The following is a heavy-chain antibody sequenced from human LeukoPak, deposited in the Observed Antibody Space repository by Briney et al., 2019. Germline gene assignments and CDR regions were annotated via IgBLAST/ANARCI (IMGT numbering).Heavy chain of an antibody. J-gene: IGHJ4*02. CDR2: IIPIFGTA. Sequence: SSVTVSCKASGGTFSSYAISWVRQAPGQGLEWMGGIIPIFGTANYAQKFQGRVTITADESTSTAYMELSSPRSEDTAVYYCARVVSGRYYFDYWGQGNLVTVSS. CDR1: GGTFSSYA. D-gene: IGHD3-3*01. CDR3: ARVVSGRYYFDY. V-gene: IGHV1-69*01.